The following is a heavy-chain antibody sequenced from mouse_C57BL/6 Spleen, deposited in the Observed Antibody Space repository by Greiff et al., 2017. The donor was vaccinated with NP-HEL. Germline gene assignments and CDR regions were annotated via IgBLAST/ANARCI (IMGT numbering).Heavy chain of an antibody. V-gene: IGHV14-2*01. D-gene: IGHD1-1*01. CDR1: GFNIKDYY. J-gene: IGHJ2*01. Sequence: VQLQQSGAELVKPGASVKLSCTASGFNIKDYYMHWVKQRTEQGLEWIGRIDPEDGENKYAPTFQGKATITADKSSNTAYLQLSSLTSEDTAVDYCAREWGSSLYYFDYWGQGTTLTVSS. CDR2: IDPEDGEN. CDR3: AREWGSSLYYFDY.